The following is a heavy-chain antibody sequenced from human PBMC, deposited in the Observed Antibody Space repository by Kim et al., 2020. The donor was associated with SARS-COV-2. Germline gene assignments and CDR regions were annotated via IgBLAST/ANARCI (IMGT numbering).Heavy chain of an antibody. Sequence: ASVKVSCKASGYTFTSYAMHWVRQAPGQRLEWMGWINAGNGNTKYSQNFQGRVTITRDTSASTAYMELSSLRSEDTAVYYCARDSSSSGNYYGMDVWGQGTTVTVSS. V-gene: IGHV1-3*01. J-gene: IGHJ6*02. CDR3: ARDSSSSGNYYGMDV. D-gene: IGHD6-13*01. CDR1: GYTFTSYA. CDR2: INAGNGNT.